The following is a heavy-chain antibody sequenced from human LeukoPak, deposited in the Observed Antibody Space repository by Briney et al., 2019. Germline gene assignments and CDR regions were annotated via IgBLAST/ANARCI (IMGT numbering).Heavy chain of an antibody. CDR2: IYWNDDK. CDR1: GFSLSTSEVG. V-gene: IGHV2-5*01. J-gene: IGHJ4*02. Sequence: SGPTLVNPTQTLTLTCTFSGFSLSTSEVGVGWIRQPPGKALEWLALIYWNDDKRYSPSLKSRLTITKDTSKNQVVLTMTNMDPVDTATYYCAHEAVAAAAPGSFDYWGQGTLVTVSS. CDR3: AHEAVAAAAPGSFDY. D-gene: IGHD6-13*01.